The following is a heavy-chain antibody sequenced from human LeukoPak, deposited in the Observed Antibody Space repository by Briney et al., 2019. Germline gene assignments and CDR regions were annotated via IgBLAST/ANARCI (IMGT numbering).Heavy chain of an antibody. CDR1: GFTFSSYA. CDR2: ISGSVIST. Sequence: GGSLRLSCAASGFTFSSYAMSWVRQAPGKGLEWVSAISGSVISTYYADSVKGRFTISRDNSKNTLYLQMNSLRAEDTAIYYCEKEREYSYAPPDYWGQGTLVTVSS. V-gene: IGHV3-23*01. D-gene: IGHD5-18*01. CDR3: EKEREYSYAPPDY. J-gene: IGHJ4*02.